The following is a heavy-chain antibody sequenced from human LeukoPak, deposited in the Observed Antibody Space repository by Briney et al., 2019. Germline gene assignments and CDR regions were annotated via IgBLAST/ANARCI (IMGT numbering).Heavy chain of an antibody. CDR1: GFTFSSYS. D-gene: IGHD2-2*01. CDR3: ARSYCSSTSCYYDAFDI. J-gene: IGHJ3*02. Sequence: GGSLRLPCAASGFTFSSYSMNWVRQAPGKGLEWVSSISSSSSYIYYADSVKGRFTISRDNAKNSLYLQMNSLRAEDTAVYYCARSYCSSTSCYYDAFDIWGQGTMVTVSS. CDR2: ISSSSSYI. V-gene: IGHV3-21*01.